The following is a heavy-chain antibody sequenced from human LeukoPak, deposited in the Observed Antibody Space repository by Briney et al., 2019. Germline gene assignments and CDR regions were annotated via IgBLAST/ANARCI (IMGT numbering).Heavy chain of an antibody. V-gene: IGHV3-21*01. Sequence: GGSLRLSCAASGFTFSSYSMKWVRQAPGKGLEWVSSISSSSSYIYYADSVKGRFTISRDNAKNSLYLQMNSLSAEDTAVYYCARTLSYYYYMDVWGKGTTVTVSS. CDR3: ARTLSYYYYMDV. CDR1: GFTFSSYS. CDR2: ISSSSSYI. J-gene: IGHJ6*03.